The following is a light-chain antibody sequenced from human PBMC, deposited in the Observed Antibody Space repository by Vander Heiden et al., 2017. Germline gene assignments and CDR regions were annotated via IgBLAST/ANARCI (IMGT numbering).Light chain of an antibody. CDR3: QQYNSYWT. CDR2: KAS. CDR1: QSISSW. J-gene: IGKJ1*01. Sequence: DIQLTQSPPTLSASVGARVPITCRASQSISSWLAWYQQKPGKAPKLLIYKASSLESGVPSRFSGSGAGTEFTLTISSLQPDDFATYYCQQYNSYWTFGQGTKVEIK. V-gene: IGKV1-5*03.